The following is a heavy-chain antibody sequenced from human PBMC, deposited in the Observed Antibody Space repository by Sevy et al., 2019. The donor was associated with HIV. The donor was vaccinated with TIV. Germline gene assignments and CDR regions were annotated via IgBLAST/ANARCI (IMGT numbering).Heavy chain of an antibody. V-gene: IGHV3-21*01. CDR1: GFTFSTYT. D-gene: IGHD3-10*01. J-gene: IGHJ3*02. CDR2: ISSSSNYI. Sequence: GVSLRLSCAASGFTFSTYTMNWVRQAPGKGLQWVSSISSSSNYIYYADSVKGRFTISRDNAKNSLYIQMNSLRAEDTAVYYCARPYGSGSWEAFDIWGQWTMVTVSS. CDR3: ARPYGSGSWEAFDI.